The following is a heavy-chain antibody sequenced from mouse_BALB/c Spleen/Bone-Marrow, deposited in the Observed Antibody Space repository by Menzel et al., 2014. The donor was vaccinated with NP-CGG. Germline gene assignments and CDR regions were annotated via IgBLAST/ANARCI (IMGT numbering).Heavy chain of an antibody. CDR3: SRRLTWDEFFL. J-gene: IGHJ2*01. D-gene: IGHD4-1*01. CDR1: GFTFRSFG. CDR2: ISSDSSAV. V-gene: IGHV5-17*02. Sequence: DVMSVVTGGGLAQPGGSRKLSCAASGFTFRSFGMHWVRHAPEKGLEWVAYISSDSSAVYYADTVKGRFTISRDNPKNPLFLQMTSLMSEDTAMYYCSRRLTWDEFFLWGQG.